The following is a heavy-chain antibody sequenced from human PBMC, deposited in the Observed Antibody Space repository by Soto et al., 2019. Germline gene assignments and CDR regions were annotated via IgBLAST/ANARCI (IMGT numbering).Heavy chain of an antibody. Sequence: PGGSLSLSCSASGFTFDEYAMDWVRQAPGKGLEWVSGISLNSGSKGYADSVKGRFTISRDNAKNSLYLQMNSLRAEDTALYYCAKDIGYYYDSSGYSGGYFDYWGQGTLVTVPS. CDR3: AKDIGYYYDSSGYSGGYFDY. J-gene: IGHJ4*02. V-gene: IGHV3-9*01. CDR1: GFTFDEYA. CDR2: ISLNSGSK. D-gene: IGHD3-22*01.